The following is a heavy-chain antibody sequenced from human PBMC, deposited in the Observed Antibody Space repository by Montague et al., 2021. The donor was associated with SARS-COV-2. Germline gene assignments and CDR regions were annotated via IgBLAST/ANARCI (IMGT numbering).Heavy chain of an antibody. J-gene: IGHJ1*01. Sequence: SETLSLTCSVSGRAIGSSSDYSGWIRQVPGKGLVRIGSIYHDGNTYYNPSLKTRVSLSIDERKNQFSLKFYSVTVADTAVYSCARGPKMGGSGYYYNWGQGILVTVSS. CDR3: ARGPKMGGSGYYYN. CDR1: GRAIGSSSDY. D-gene: IGHD3-22*01. V-gene: IGHV4-39*01. CDR2: IYHDGNT.